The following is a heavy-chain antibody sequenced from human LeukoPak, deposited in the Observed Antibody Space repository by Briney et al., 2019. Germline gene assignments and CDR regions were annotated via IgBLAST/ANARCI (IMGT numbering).Heavy chain of an antibody. J-gene: IGHJ6*02. CDR1: GFTFDDYA. D-gene: IGHD6-13*01. V-gene: IGHV3-9*01. Sequence: GGSLRLSCAASGFTFDDYAMHWVRQAPGKGLEWVSGISWNSGGIGYADSVKGRFTISRDNAKNSLYLQMNSLRAEDTALYYCAKDSSSWSGGMDVWGQGTTVTVSS. CDR2: ISWNSGGI. CDR3: AKDSSSWSGGMDV.